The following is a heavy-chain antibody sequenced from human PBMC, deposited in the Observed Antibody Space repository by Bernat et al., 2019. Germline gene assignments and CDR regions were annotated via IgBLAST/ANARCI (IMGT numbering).Heavy chain of an antibody. V-gene: IGHV1-18*01. CDR3: ARSTNYYDSSGYLPFDY. J-gene: IGHJ4*02. Sequence: QVQLVQSGAEVKKPGASVKVSCKASGYTFTSYGISWVRRAPGQGLEWMGWISAYNGNTNYAQKLQGRVTMTTDTSTSTAYMELRSLRSDDTAVYYCARSTNYYDSSGYLPFDYWGQGTLVTVSS. CDR2: ISAYNGNT. D-gene: IGHD3-22*01. CDR1: GYTFTSYG.